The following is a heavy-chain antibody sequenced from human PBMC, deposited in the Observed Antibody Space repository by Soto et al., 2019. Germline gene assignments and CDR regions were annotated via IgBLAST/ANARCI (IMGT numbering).Heavy chain of an antibody. CDR1: GYTFTSYG. V-gene: IGHV1-18*01. CDR3: ARGRYGDY. Sequence: QVHLVQSGAEVKKPGASVKVSCKASGYTFTSYGITWVRQAPGQGLEWMGWISAHNGNTDYAQKLQGRVIVTIDPSTSTAYMELRSLISDDTAVYYCARGRYGDYWGQGALVTVSS. D-gene: IGHD1-1*01. J-gene: IGHJ4*02. CDR2: ISAHNGNT.